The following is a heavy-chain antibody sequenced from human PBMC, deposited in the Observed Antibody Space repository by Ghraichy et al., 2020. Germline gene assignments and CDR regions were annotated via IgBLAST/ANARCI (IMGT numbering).Heavy chain of an antibody. CDR1: GDSISSDY. J-gene: IGHJ4*02. D-gene: IGHD6-19*01. CDR3: ARLVAGSGTTDYFDY. Sequence: SETLSLTCTVSGDSISSDYWSWIRQPPGKGLEWIGYIYYSGRTNYNPSLKSRVTISVDTSKKQFSLKLSSVTAADTAGYYCARLVAGSGTTDYFDYWGQGTLVTVS. V-gene: IGHV4-59*01. CDR2: IYYSGRT.